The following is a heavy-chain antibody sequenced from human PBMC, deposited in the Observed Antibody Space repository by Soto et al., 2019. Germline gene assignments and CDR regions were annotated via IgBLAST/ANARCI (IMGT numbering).Heavy chain of an antibody. CDR3: AMTTVTPNWFDP. V-gene: IGHV4-39*01. CDR1: GGSISSSSYY. D-gene: IGHD4-17*01. J-gene: IGHJ5*02. Sequence: QLQLQESGPGLVKPSETLSLTCTVSGGSISSSSYYWGWIRQPPGKGLEWIGSIYYSGSTYYNPSLKSRVTISVDTSKNQFSLKLSSVTAADTAVYYCAMTTVTPNWFDPWGQGTLVTVSS. CDR2: IYYSGST.